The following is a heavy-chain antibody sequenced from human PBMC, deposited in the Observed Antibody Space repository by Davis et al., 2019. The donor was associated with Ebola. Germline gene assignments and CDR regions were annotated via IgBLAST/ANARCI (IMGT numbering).Heavy chain of an antibody. CDR3: ARSGYTGYDPRIIFDF. CDR2: IYYSGST. D-gene: IGHD5-12*01. V-gene: IGHV4-59*08. Sequence: MPSETLSLTCTVSGGSISSYYWSWIRQPPGKGLEWIGYIYYSGSTDYNPSLKSRVTISLDTSKNQFSLKLNSVTAADTAMYYCARSGYTGYDPRIIFDFWGQGTLVTVSS. J-gene: IGHJ4*02. CDR1: GGSISSYY.